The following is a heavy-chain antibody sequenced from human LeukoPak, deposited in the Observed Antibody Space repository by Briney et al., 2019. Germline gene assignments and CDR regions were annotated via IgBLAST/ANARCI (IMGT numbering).Heavy chain of an antibody. D-gene: IGHD3-10*01. J-gene: IGHJ4*02. Sequence: SETLSLTCAVYGGSFSGYYWSWIRQPPGKGLEWIGEINHSGSTNYNPSLKSRVTISVAKNQFSLKLSSVTAADTAVYYCARRRPRGSLDYWGQGTLVTVSS. CDR2: INHSGST. CDR1: GGSFSGYY. CDR3: ARRRPRGSLDY. V-gene: IGHV4-34*01.